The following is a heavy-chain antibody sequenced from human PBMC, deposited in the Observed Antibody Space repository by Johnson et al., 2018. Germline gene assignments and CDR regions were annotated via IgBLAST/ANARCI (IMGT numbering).Heavy chain of an antibody. CDR1: GGFISSHY. CDR3: AKDRGLLDYYYYYYMDV. D-gene: IGHD1-26*01. Sequence: QVQLQESGPGLVKPSETLSLTCTVSGGFISSHYWSWIRQPPGKGLEWIGYIYYSGSTNYNPSLRSRVTISVDTSKNQFSLKLSSVTAADTAVYYCAKDRGLLDYYYYYYMDVWGKGTTVTVSS. V-gene: IGHV4-59*11. CDR2: IYYSGST. J-gene: IGHJ6*03.